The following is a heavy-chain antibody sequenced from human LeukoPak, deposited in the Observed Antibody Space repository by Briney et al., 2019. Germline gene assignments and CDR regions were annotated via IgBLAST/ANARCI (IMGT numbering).Heavy chain of an antibody. CDR3: ARDLGYGALDP. CDR1: GFTFTSYW. V-gene: IGHV3-7*01. CDR2: INPDGSQT. Sequence: PGGSLRLSCAASGFTFTSYWMNWVGQAPGKGLEWVALINPDGSQTNYVDSVKGRFTISRDKAENSLYLQMNSLRAEDTAMYYCARDLGYGALDPWGQGTLVTVSS. J-gene: IGHJ5*02. D-gene: IGHD4-17*01.